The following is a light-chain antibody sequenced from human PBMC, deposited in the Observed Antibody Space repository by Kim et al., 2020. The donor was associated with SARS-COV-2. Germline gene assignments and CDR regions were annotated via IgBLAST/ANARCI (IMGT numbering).Light chain of an antibody. Sequence: QSVLTQPPSVSGAPGQRVSISCTGSSSNIGADYDVHWYQQVPGRAPKLLIYGDNNRPSGVPDRFSASKSGTSASLAINGLQAEDETNYYCQSYDSSLSDVVFGGGTKVTVL. V-gene: IGLV1-40*01. CDR3: QSYDSSLSDVV. J-gene: IGLJ3*02. CDR1: SSNIGADYD. CDR2: GDN.